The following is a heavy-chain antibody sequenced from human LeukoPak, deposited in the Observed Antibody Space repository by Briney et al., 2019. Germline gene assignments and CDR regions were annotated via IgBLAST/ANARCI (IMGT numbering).Heavy chain of an antibody. J-gene: IGHJ4*02. CDR1: GGSFSGYY. Sequence: EASETLSLTCAVYGGSFSGYYWSWIRQPPGKGLEWIGEINHSGSTNYSPSLKSRVTISVDTSKNQFSLKLSSVTAADTAVYYCATISGYQTTWGQGTLVTVSS. V-gene: IGHV4-34*01. D-gene: IGHD3-22*01. CDR2: INHSGST. CDR3: ATISGYQTT.